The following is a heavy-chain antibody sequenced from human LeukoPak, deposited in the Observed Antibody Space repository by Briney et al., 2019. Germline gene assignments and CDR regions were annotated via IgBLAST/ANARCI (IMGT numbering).Heavy chain of an antibody. V-gene: IGHV4-39*01. CDR2: FHYSGST. CDR1: GDSISSSSNY. CDR3: ARHYYDTTGYPFDF. D-gene: IGHD3-22*01. Sequence: PSETLSLTCTVSGDSISSSSNYWDWIRQPPGAGLAWIGTFHYSGSTYYHPSLKSRVTISVDTSKNQFSLKLSSVTAADTAVYFCARHYYDTTGYPFDFWGQGILVTVSS. J-gene: IGHJ4*02.